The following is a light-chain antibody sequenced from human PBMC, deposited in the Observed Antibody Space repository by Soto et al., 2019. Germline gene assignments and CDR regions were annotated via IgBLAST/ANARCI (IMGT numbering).Light chain of an antibody. CDR2: AAS. CDR3: QQTYSLPRT. CDR1: QSINYH. J-gene: IGKJ1*01. Sequence: DIQMTQSPSSLSASIGDRVTITCRSSQSINYHLHWYQQKPGKAPNLLIYAASTLQSGVPSRFSGSGSGTDFTLTISSLQHEDCATYYCQQTYSLPRTFGQGTKVDIK. V-gene: IGKV1-39*01.